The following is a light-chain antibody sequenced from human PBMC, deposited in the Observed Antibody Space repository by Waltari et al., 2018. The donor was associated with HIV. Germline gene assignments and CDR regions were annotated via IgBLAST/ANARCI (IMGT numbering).Light chain of an antibody. CDR2: DVS. Sequence: QSALTQPPSVSGSLGQSVTISCTGTSSDVGNSNEVSWYQQSPGTAPKLMIYDVSNQPSGGPDRFAGSKSGNTASLTISGLQAEDEADYYCSSFTTSITVVFGGGTKLTVL. CDR3: SSFTTSITVV. J-gene: IGLJ2*01. CDR1: SSDVGNSNE. V-gene: IGLV2-18*02.